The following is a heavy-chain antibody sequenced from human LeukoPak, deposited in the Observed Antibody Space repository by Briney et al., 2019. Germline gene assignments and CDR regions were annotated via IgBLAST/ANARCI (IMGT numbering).Heavy chain of an antibody. Sequence: PGGSLRLSCAASGFTFSSYAMSWVRQAPGKGLEWVSVISGSGDSTYYADSVKGRFTISRDNSKNTLYLQMNSLRAEDTAVYYCVKDQLLLDYWGQGTLVTVSS. CDR2: ISGSGDST. J-gene: IGHJ4*02. D-gene: IGHD2-15*01. CDR1: GFTFSSYA. CDR3: VKDQLLLDY. V-gene: IGHV3-23*01.